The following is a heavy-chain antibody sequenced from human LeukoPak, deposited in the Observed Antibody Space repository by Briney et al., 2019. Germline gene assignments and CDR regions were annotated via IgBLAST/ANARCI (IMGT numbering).Heavy chain of an antibody. CDR1: GGSISSSSYY. Sequence: PSETLSLTCTVSGGSISSSSYYWGWIRQPPGEGLEWIGSIYYSGSTYYNPSLKSRVTISVDTSKNQFSLKLSSVTAADAAVYYCDYYGSGTPANGWFDPWGQGTLVTVSS. CDR3: DYYGSGTPANGWFDP. V-gene: IGHV4-39*01. D-gene: IGHD3-10*01. CDR2: IYYSGST. J-gene: IGHJ5*02.